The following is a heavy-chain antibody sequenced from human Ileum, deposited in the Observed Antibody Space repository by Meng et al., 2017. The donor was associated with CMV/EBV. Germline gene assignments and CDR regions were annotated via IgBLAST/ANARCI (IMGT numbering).Heavy chain of an antibody. Sequence: GGSLRLSCSASGFTVGTHYMNWVRQAPGKGLEWVSILYSDGTTYYADSVKGRFAISRDDSKNTLHLQMNTLRAEDTAVYFCARDSHSKLRASDWGPGTRVTVSS. D-gene: IGHD6-6*01. V-gene: IGHV3-53*01. CDR1: GFTVGTHY. CDR2: LYSDGTT. J-gene: IGHJ4*02. CDR3: ARDSHSKLRASD.